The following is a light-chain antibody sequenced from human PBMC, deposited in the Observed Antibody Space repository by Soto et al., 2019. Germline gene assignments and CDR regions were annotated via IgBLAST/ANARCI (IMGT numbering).Light chain of an antibody. CDR3: QQYDSYPPT. J-gene: IGKJ4*01. CDR1: QGISRW. Sequence: DIEMTQSPSSLSAFVGDRVTITCRASQGISRWLAWYQQKPGKAPKSLIYNGNTLNSGVPSRFSGSGSETDFTLTISSLQPEDAATYHCQQYDSYPPTFGGGTKVDIK. V-gene: IGKV1D-16*01. CDR2: NGN.